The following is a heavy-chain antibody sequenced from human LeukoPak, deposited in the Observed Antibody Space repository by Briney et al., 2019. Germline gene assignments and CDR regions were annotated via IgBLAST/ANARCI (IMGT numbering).Heavy chain of an antibody. CDR3: ARDWEMATNTYMDV. D-gene: IGHD5-24*01. CDR2: IYYSGST. CDR1: GGSISSSSYY. V-gene: IGHV4-39*07. J-gene: IGHJ6*03. Sequence: PSETLSLTCTVSGGSISSSSYYWGWIRQPPGKGLEWIGSIYYSGSTYYNPSLKSRVTISVDTSKNQFSLKLSSVTAADTAVYYCARDWEMATNTYMDVWGKGTTVTVSS.